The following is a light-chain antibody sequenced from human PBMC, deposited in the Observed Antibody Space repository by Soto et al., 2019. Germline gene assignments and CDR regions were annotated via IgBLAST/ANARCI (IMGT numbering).Light chain of an antibody. CDR3: QQYGRST. CDR2: GAS. J-gene: IGKJ1*01. V-gene: IGKV3-20*01. CDR1: QSISSW. Sequence: PGDRVTITCRASQSISSWLAWYQQKPGKAPKFLIYGASSRATGIPDRFSGSGSGTDFTLTISRLEPEDFAVYYCQQYGRSTFGQGTKVDIK.